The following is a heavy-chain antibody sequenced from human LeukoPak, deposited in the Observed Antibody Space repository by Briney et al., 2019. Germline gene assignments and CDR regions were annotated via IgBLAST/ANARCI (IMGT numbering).Heavy chain of an antibody. V-gene: IGHV3-9*03. CDR3: AKGGWELHRYYFDQ. J-gene: IGHJ4*02. D-gene: IGHD1-26*01. CDR1: AFTFDDYA. Sequence: GRSLRLSCAASAFTFDDYAMHWVRQAPGKGLVWVSGISRDSASIGHADSVKGRFTTYRDTAKNSLYLQMNSLRAEDMALYYCAKGGWELHRYYFDQWAQGTVLSVSS. CDR2: ISRDSASI.